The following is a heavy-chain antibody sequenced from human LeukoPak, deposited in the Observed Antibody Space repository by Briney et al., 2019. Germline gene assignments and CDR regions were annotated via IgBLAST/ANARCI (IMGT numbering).Heavy chain of an antibody. V-gene: IGHV3-23*01. CDR1: GFTFGSYA. Sequence: GGSLRLSCAASGFTFGSYAMSWVRQAPGEGLEWVSAISGSGGSTYYADSVKGRFTISRDNSKNTLYLQMNSLRAEDTAVYYCAKDLEQQLLRDGYFDYWGQGTLVTVSS. D-gene: IGHD6-13*01. CDR2: ISGSGGST. J-gene: IGHJ4*02. CDR3: AKDLEQQLLRDGYFDY.